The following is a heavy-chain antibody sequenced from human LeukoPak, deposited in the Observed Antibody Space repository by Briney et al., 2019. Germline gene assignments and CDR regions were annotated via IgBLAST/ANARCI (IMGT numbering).Heavy chain of an antibody. Sequence: SETLSLTCAVYGGSFSGYYWSWIRQPPGKGLEWIGEINHSGSTNYNPSLKSRVTISVDTSKNQFSLKLSSVTAADTAVYYCARVLDLGSGVFDYWGQGTLVTVSS. D-gene: IGHD3-10*01. V-gene: IGHV4-34*01. CDR2: INHSGST. J-gene: IGHJ4*02. CDR3: ARVLDLGSGVFDY. CDR1: GGSFSGYY.